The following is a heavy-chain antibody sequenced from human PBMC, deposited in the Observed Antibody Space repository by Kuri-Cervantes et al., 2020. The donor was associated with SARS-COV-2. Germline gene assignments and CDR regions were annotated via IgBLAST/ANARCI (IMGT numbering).Heavy chain of an antibody. CDR3: AKVNTIFGVVHAYYYYGMNV. CDR1: GFTFSSYA. CDR2: ISYDGSNK. J-gene: IGHJ6*02. D-gene: IGHD3-3*01. V-gene: IGHV3-30*01. Sequence: GGSLRLSCAASGFTFSSYAMHWVRQAPGKGLEWVAVISYDGSNKYYADSVKGRFTISRDNSKNTLYLQMNSLRAEDTAVYYCAKVNTIFGVVHAYYYYGMNVWGQGTTVTVSS.